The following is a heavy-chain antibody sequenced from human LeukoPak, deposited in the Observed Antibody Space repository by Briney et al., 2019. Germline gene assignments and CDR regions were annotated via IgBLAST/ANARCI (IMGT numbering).Heavy chain of an antibody. D-gene: IGHD3-22*01. CDR1: GFTFSSYW. CDR3: ARGRYYYDSSFAFDI. Sequence: PGGSLRLSCAASGFTFSSYWMSWVRQAPGKGLEWVANIKQDGSEKYYVDPVKGRFTISRDNANNSLFLQMNRLGAEDTAVYYCARGRYYYDSSFAFDIWGQGTMVTVSS. J-gene: IGHJ3*02. V-gene: IGHV3-7*01. CDR2: IKQDGSEK.